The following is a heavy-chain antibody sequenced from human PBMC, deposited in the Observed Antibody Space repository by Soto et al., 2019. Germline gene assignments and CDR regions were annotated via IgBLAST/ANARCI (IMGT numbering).Heavy chain of an antibody. Sequence: SETLSLTCTVSGGSISSGDYYWSWIRQPPGKGLEWIGYIYYSGSTYYNPSLKSRVTISVDTSKNQFSLKLSSVTAADTAVYYCASAGGEWLTPDYYYYGMDVWGQGTTVTAP. J-gene: IGHJ6*02. CDR3: ASAGGEWLTPDYYYYGMDV. CDR2: IYYSGST. D-gene: IGHD3-3*01. CDR1: GGSISSGDYY. V-gene: IGHV4-30-4*01.